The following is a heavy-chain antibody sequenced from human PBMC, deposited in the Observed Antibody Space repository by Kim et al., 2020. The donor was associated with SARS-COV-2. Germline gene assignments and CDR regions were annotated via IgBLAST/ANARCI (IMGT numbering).Heavy chain of an antibody. CDR3: ARHPYGSRTSYYKYYFDL. D-gene: IGHD3-10*01. CDR2: IDYTGRT. J-gene: IGHJ2*01. CDR1: GGSIISSSNC. Sequence: SETLSLSCTVSGGSIISSSNCWGWVRQPPGQGLEWIGSIDYTGRTDYNPSLKGRVTIFVDTSKNQFSLKLSSVTATDTATYFCARHPYGSRTSYYKYYFDLWGRGTLVTVSS. V-gene: IGHV4-39*01.